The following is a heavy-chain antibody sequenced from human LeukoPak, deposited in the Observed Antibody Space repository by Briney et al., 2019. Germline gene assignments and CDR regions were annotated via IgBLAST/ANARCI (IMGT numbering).Heavy chain of an antibody. Sequence: PSETLSLTCTVSGGSISSSSYYWGWIRQPPGKGLEWIGSIYYSWSTYYNPSLKSRVTISVDTSKNQFSLKLSSVTAADTAVYYCARHGSLSPGMATITTDFDYWGQGTLVTVSS. CDR3: ARHGSLSPGMATITTDFDY. CDR1: GGSISSSSYY. CDR2: IYYSWST. D-gene: IGHD5-24*01. J-gene: IGHJ4*02. V-gene: IGHV4-39*01.